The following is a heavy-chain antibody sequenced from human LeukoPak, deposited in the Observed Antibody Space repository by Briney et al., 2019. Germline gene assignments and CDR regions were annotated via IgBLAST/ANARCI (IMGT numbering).Heavy chain of an antibody. J-gene: IGHJ4*02. D-gene: IGHD5-12*01. CDR2: ISYSGST. Sequence: SETLSLTCTVSGGSISSSSYYWGWIRQPLGKGLEWIATISYSGSTYYNPSLKSRVTISVDTSKNQFSLRLSSVTAADTAVYYCARFPTDLVAFDYWGQGTLVTVSS. CDR3: ARFPTDLVAFDY. V-gene: IGHV4-39*01. CDR1: GGSISSSSYY.